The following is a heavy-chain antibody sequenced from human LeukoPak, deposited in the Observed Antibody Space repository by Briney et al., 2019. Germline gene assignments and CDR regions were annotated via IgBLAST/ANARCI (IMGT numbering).Heavy chain of an antibody. V-gene: IGHV3-30*03. CDR2: ISYDGSNK. CDR1: GFTFSSYG. Sequence: GGSLRLSCAASGFTFSSYGMHWVRQAPGKGLEWVAVISYDGSNKYYADSVKGRFTISRDNSKNTLYLQMNSLRAEDTAVYYCARDSSGYYDGMDVWGQGTTVTVSS. CDR3: ARDSSGYYDGMDV. J-gene: IGHJ6*02. D-gene: IGHD3-22*01.